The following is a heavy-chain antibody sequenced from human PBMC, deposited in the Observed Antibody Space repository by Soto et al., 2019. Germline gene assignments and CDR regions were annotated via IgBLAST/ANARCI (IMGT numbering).Heavy chain of an antibody. CDR3: ARVLYSSGWPHFDY. V-gene: IGHV4-31*03. CDR2: IYYSGST. Sequence: SETLSLTCTVSGGSISSGGYYWSWIRQHPGKGLEWIGYIYYSGSTYYNPSLKSRVTISVDTSKNQFSLKLSSVTAADTAVYYCARVLYSSGWPHFDYWGQGTLVTASS. CDR1: GGSISSGGYY. J-gene: IGHJ4*02. D-gene: IGHD6-19*01.